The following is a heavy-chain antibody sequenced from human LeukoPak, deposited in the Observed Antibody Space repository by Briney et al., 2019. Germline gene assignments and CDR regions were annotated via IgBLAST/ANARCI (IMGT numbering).Heavy chain of an antibody. J-gene: IGHJ4*02. CDR3: AKAPGSSGYFYGLDY. Sequence: PGRSLRLSCAASGFPFSNYAMNWVRQAPGKGLEWVSTIGGSGGSTYFADSVKGRFTISRDNSKNTLYLQMTSLRVEDTAVYYCAKAPGSSGYFYGLDYWGQGTLVTVSS. CDR2: IGGSGGST. D-gene: IGHD3-22*01. V-gene: IGHV3-23*01. CDR1: GFPFSNYA.